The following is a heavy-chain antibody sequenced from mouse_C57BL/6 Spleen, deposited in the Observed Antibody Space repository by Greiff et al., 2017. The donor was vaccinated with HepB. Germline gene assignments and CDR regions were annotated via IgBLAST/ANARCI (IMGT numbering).Heavy chain of an antibody. CDR1: GYTFTSYW. CDR3: ALRSWFAY. J-gene: IGHJ3*01. Sequence: QVQLQQPGAELVKPGASVKLSCKASGYTFTSYWMQWVKQRPGQGLEWIGEIDPSDSYTNYNQKFKGKATLTVDTSSSTAYMQLSSLTSADSAVYYCALRSWFAYWGQGTLVTVSA. D-gene: IGHD1-1*01. V-gene: IGHV1-50*01. CDR2: IDPSDSYT.